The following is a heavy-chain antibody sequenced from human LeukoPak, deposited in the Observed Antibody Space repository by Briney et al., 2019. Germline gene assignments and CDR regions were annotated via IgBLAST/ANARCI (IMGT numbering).Heavy chain of an antibody. CDR2: ISGGGSRT. J-gene: IGHJ4*02. Sequence: GGSLRLSCAASGFTYKLYAMSWVRQAPGKGLVWVSSISGGGSRTYYADFVKGRFTISRDNFKSPLSLQIDNLRDEDTAVYYCAKGDSSDYNFYFDIWGQGTLVTVSS. CDR1: GFTYKLYA. V-gene: IGHV3-23*01. CDR3: AKGDSSDYNFYFDI. D-gene: IGHD3-22*01.